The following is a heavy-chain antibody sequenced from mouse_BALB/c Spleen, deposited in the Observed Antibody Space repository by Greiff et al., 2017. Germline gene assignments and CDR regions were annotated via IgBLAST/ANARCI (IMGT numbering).Heavy chain of an antibody. D-gene: IGHD2-1*01. CDR2: ILPGSGST. V-gene: IGHV1-9*01. J-gene: IGHJ3*01. CDR3: AREVIYYGNYEGFAY. Sequence: VQLQQSGAELMKPGASVKISCKATGYTFSSYWIEWVKQRPGHGLEWIGEILPGSGSTNYNEKFKGKATFTADTSSNTAYMQLSSLTSEDSAVYYCAREVIYYGNYEGFAYWGQGTLVTVSA. CDR1: GYTFSSYW.